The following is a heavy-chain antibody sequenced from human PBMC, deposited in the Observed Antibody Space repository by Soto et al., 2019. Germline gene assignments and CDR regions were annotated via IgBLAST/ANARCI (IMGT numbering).Heavy chain of an antibody. Sequence: QVQLVQSGAEVKKPGASVKVSCKTSGYTFSNYGISWVRQAPGQGLEWMAWISAYTGNTNFAQRFQGRVTMTTDTSTSTAYMELRSLRSDDTAVYYCARDTPASGVATLDFWGQGSLASVSS. CDR1: GYTFSNYG. CDR2: ISAYTGNT. D-gene: IGHD5-12*01. CDR3: ARDTPASGVATLDF. V-gene: IGHV1-18*01. J-gene: IGHJ4*02.